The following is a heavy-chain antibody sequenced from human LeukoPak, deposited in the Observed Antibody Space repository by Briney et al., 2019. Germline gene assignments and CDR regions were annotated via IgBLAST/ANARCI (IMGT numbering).Heavy chain of an antibody. CDR3: ERSFTVAGAFDI. CDR1: GGSISSGGYY. Sequence: PSQTLSLTCTVSGGSISSGGYYWSWIRQHPGKGLEWIGYIYYSGSTNYNPSLKSRVTISVDTSKNQFSLKPSSVTAADTAVYYCERSFTVAGAFDIWGQGTMVTVSS. V-gene: IGHV4-31*03. CDR2: IYYSGST. D-gene: IGHD4-23*01. J-gene: IGHJ3*02.